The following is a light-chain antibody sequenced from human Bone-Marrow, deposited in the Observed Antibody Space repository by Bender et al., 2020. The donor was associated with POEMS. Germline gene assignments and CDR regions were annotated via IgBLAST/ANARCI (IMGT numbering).Light chain of an antibody. V-gene: IGLV2-11*01. Sequence: QSALTQPRSMSGSPGQSVTISCTGTSGDVGLYDYVSWYQHHPGKAPTLLMFDISKRPSGVTDRFAGSKSGDTASLTISDIQAEDEADYYCCSYAGNFIYVFGTGTKVTVL. CDR3: CSYAGNFIYV. CDR1: SGDVGLYDY. CDR2: DIS. J-gene: IGLJ1*01.